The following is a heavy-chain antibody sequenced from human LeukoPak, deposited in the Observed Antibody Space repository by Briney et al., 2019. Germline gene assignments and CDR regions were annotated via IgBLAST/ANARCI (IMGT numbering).Heavy chain of an antibody. CDR3: AKDPRSYIVTTMLFQY. CDR1: GFTFSTYA. Sequence: GGSQRLSCAASGFTFSTYAMTWIRQAPGKGLEWVSSITGSGDGTSAADSVTGRFSISRDNSKSTLYLQMNSLRVEDTAVYYCAKDPRSYIVTTMLFQYWGQGTLVTVSS. D-gene: IGHD5-12*01. J-gene: IGHJ4*02. CDR2: ITGSGDGT. V-gene: IGHV3-23*01.